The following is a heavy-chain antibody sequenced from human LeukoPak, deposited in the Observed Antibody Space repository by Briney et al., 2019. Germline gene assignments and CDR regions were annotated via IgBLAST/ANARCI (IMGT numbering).Heavy chain of an antibody. V-gene: IGHV3-23*01. CDR2: ISARGDST. Sequence: GGSLRLSCAAFGFTFSSYAVSWVRQAPGKGLEWVSAISARGDSTYYADSVEGWFTISRDNSKNTLYLQMNSLRAEDTALYYCARGAYGDYDYWGQGTLVTVSS. J-gene: IGHJ4*02. D-gene: IGHD4-17*01. CDR3: ARGAYGDYDY. CDR1: GFTFSSYA.